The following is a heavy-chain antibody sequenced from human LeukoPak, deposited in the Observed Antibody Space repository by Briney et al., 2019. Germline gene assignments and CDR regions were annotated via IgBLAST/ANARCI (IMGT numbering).Heavy chain of an antibody. CDR2: ISSSSSYT. D-gene: IGHD5-12*01. CDR1: GFTFKKYA. V-gene: IGHV3-11*05. J-gene: IGHJ4*02. CDR3: ARGGYSGYDWVDY. Sequence: GGSLRLSCSASGFTFKKYAMHWVRQAPGKGLEWVSYISSSSSYTNYADSVKGRFTISRDNAKNSLYLQMNSLRAEDTAVYYCARGGYSGYDWVDYWGQGTLVTVSS.